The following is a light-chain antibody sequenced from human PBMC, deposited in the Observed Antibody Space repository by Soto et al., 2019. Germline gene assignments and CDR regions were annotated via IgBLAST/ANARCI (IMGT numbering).Light chain of an antibody. CDR1: QSINSR. CDR3: QEYSSYWT. Sequence: DIQMTQSPSTLPASAGDRVTINCRASQSINSRLAWYQQKPGKAPKLLIYDASNLESGVPSRFSGSGSGTEFTLIISSLQSDDFATYYCQEYSSYWTFGQGTKVDIK. J-gene: IGKJ1*01. CDR2: DAS. V-gene: IGKV1-5*01.